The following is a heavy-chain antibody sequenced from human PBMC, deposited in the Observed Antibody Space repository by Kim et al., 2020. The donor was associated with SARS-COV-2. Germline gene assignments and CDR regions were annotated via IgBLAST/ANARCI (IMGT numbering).Heavy chain of an antibody. V-gene: IGHV1-18*01. J-gene: IGHJ3*02. CDR3: ARNQQGLRFLEWLFPNDAFDI. Sequence: ASVKVSCKASGYTFTSYGISWVRQAPGQGLEWMGWISAYSGNTNYAQKLQGRVTMTTDTSTSTAYMELRSLRSDDTAVYYCARNQQGLRFLEWLFPNDAFDIWGQGTMVTVSS. CDR1: GYTFTSYG. CDR2: ISAYSGNT. D-gene: IGHD3-3*01.